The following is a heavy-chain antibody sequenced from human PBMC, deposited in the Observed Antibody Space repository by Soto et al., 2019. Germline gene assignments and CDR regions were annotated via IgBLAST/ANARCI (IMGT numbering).Heavy chain of an antibody. CDR3: ARGFHSGSWLIDY. D-gene: IGHD1-26*01. CDR1: GFTFSSYS. J-gene: IGHJ4*02. V-gene: IGHV3-48*02. Sequence: GALRLSCAASGFTFSSYSINWVRQAPGKGLEWISYISSSSSSINYADSLKGRFTISRDNGKNSLYLQMNSLRDEDTAVYYCARGFHSGSWLIDYWGQGTLVSVSS. CDR2: ISSSSSSI.